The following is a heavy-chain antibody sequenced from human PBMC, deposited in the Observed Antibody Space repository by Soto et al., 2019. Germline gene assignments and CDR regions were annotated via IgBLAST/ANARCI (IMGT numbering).Heavy chain of an antibody. V-gene: IGHV3-30*18. CDR3: AKALITFGGVIPI. CDR1: GFTFSSYG. Sequence: WGSLRLSCAASGFTFSSYGMHWVRQAPGKGLEWVAVISYDGSNKYYADSVKGRFTISRDNSKNTLYLQMNSLRAEDTAVYYCAKALITFGGVIPIWGQGTLVTVSS. J-gene: IGHJ4*02. CDR2: ISYDGSNK. D-gene: IGHD3-16*02.